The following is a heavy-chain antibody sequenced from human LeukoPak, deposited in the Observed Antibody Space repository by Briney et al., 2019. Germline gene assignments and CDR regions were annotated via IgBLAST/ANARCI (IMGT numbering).Heavy chain of an antibody. CDR1: GGSISSYY. CDR3: ARDSRYSSGWYAYFDL. D-gene: IGHD6-19*01. J-gene: IGHJ2*01. Sequence: SETLSLTCTVSGGSISSYYWSWIRQPAGKGLEWMGRIYTSGSTKYNPSLKSRVTMSVDTSKNQFSLKVSSVTAADTAVYYCARDSRYSSGWYAYFDLWAVAPWSLSPQ. V-gene: IGHV4-4*07. CDR2: IYTSGST.